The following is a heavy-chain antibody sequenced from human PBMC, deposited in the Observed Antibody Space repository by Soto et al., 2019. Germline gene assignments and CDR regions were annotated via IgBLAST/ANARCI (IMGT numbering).Heavy chain of an antibody. CDR1: GDSFTSYW. Sequence: HGESLKISCKASGDSFTSYWIGWVRQMPGKGLEWMGIIYPGDSDTRYSPSFQGQVTISADKSISTAYLQWSSLKASDTAMYYCTTIRVARRGANYYYHGMDVWGQRTTVTVSS. CDR3: TTIRVARRGANYYYHGMDV. J-gene: IGHJ6*02. V-gene: IGHV5-51*01. D-gene: IGHD1-1*01. CDR2: IYPGDSDT.